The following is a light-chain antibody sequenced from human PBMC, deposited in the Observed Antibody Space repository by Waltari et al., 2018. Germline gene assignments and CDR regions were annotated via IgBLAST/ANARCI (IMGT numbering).Light chain of an antibody. Sequence: QSALTQPASVSGSPGQSITISCTHTSSDIGYYNYVSWYQQHPGKAPKIMIYDVSNRPSGVSNRFSGSKSGNTASLTISGLQAEDEADYYCSSYTASTTLIFGGGTKLTVL. CDR3: SSYTASTTLI. CDR2: DVS. V-gene: IGLV2-14*01. J-gene: IGLJ2*01. CDR1: SSDIGYYNY.